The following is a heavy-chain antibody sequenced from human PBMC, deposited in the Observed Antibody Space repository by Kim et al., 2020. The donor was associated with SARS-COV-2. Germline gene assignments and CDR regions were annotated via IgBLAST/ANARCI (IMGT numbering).Heavy chain of an antibody. CDR3: AREREWDGYSY. CDR2: A. D-gene: IGHD2-15*01. Sequence: ANNAQKCQGRVTITGDESTSTAYMELSSLRTEDTAVYYCAREREWDGYSYWGQGTLVTVSS. J-gene: IGHJ4*02. V-gene: IGHV1-69*01.